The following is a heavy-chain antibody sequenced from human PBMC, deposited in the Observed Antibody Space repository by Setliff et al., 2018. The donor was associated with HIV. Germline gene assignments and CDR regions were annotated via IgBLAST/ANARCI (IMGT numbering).Heavy chain of an antibody. J-gene: IGHJ4*02. V-gene: IGHV4-31*02. D-gene: IGHD3-10*01. CDR3: AGMFFYGSGSKSDFDY. CDR2: IYNRGYT. Sequence: LSLTCTVSGGSIMSDGYYWNWIRQRPGKGLEWTGYIYNRGYTYYNPSLKSRVTTSIDTSQNQFSLRLSSVTVADTAVYYCAGMFFYGSGSKSDFDYWGQGTQVTVSS. CDR1: GGSIMSDGYY.